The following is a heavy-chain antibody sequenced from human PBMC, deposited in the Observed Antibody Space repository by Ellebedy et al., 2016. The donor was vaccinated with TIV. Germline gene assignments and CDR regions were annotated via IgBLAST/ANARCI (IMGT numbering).Heavy chain of an antibody. J-gene: IGHJ5*01. CDR3: ARGKGGYSGYEGLYNYFDS. D-gene: IGHD5-12*01. CDR1: GYTSTSNI. Sequence: ASVKVSCXTSGYTSTSNIIHWVRQAPGQRLEWMGWINPVNGNTKYSQKFQGRVTITSDTSARTAYMELSSLRSEDTAVYYCARGKGGYSGYEGLYNYFDSWGQGTLVTVSS. V-gene: IGHV1-3*01. CDR2: INPVNGNT.